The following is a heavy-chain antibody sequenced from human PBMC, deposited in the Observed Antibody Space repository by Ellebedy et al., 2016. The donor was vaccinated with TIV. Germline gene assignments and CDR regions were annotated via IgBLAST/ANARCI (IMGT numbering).Heavy chain of an antibody. J-gene: IGHJ6*02. Sequence: AASVKVSCKASGYTFSGYYIHWVRQAPGQGLEWMGWINPNSGGTDYPQKFQGRVTMSRDMSITTAYMELRRVRSDDTAVYYCARSKPNPRIYGMDVWGQGTTVTSSS. D-gene: IGHD1-14*01. CDR3: ARSKPNPRIYGMDV. V-gene: IGHV1-2*02. CDR1: GYTFSGYY. CDR2: INPNSGGT.